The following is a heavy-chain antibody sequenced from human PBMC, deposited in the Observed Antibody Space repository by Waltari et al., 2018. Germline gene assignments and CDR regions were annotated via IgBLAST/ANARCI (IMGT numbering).Heavy chain of an antibody. CDR1: DYSITSDYY. CDR3: ARSTVTRYFDY. CDR2: IYHSGSA. Sequence: QVQLQESGPGLVRPSETLSPTCCVPDYSITSDYYWGWLRRPPGMGLEWIANIYHSGSAYYNPSLKSRVTISVDTSKNHFSLKLSSVTAADTAVYYCARSTVTRYFDYWGLGALVTVSS. J-gene: IGHJ4*02. V-gene: IGHV4-38-2*01. D-gene: IGHD4-17*01.